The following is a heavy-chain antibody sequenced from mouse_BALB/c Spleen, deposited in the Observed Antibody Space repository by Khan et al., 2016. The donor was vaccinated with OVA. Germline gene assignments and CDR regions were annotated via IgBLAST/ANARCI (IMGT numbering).Heavy chain of an antibody. Sequence: VQLQQSGPELVKPGASVRISCKTSEYTFTDFNLDWVKQSHGKSLEWIGYIFPNNGGTGYNQKFKTKATLTVDSSSSTAYMELCSLTSEDSAVAASARSGDGSFSYWGQGTLVTVSA. J-gene: IGHJ3*01. V-gene: IGHV1S29*02. D-gene: IGHD1-2*01. CDR3: ARSGDGSFSY. CDR1: EYTFTDFN. CDR2: IFPNNGGT.